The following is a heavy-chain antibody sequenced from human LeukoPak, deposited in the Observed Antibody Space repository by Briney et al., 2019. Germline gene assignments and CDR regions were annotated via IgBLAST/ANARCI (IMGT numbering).Heavy chain of an antibody. D-gene: IGHD4-17*01. Sequence: SETLSPTCTVSGGGLNSINYHWGWIRQPPRRGLGWTGSIYYSGTTYYNPSLKIRVTISLDTSKNQFSLNLTSLTAADTAVYYCASQWGAVTTSLVSWGQGTLVTVSS. CDR3: ASQWGAVTTSLVS. CDR1: GGGLNSINYH. J-gene: IGHJ5*02. V-gene: IGHV4-39*01. CDR2: IYYSGTT.